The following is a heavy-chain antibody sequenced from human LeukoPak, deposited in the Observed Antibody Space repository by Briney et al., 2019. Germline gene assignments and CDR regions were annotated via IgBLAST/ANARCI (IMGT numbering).Heavy chain of an antibody. V-gene: IGHV3-53*01. Sequence: GGSLRLSCAASGFTVSSNYMSWVRQAPGKGLEWVSVIYGGGSTYYADSVKGRFTISRDNSKNTVYLQMNSLRAEDTALYYCARKKCGGDCNSFNWFDPWGQGTLVTVSS. CDR3: ARKKCGGDCNSFNWFDP. D-gene: IGHD2-21*02. CDR2: IYGGGST. J-gene: IGHJ5*02. CDR1: GFTVSSNY.